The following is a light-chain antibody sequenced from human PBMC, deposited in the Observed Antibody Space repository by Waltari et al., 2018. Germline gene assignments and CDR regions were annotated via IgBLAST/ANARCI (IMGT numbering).Light chain of an antibody. CDR1: SPNIGAGYA. CDR3: QSYDSSLSGYV. Sequence: QSVLTQPPSVSGAPGQRVTTACPGSSPNIGAGYAVHWYQQLPGTAPKLLIYGNSNRPSGVPDRFSGSKSGTSASLAITGLQAEDEADYYCQSYDSSLSGYVFGTGTKVTVL. V-gene: IGLV1-40*01. CDR2: GNS. J-gene: IGLJ1*01.